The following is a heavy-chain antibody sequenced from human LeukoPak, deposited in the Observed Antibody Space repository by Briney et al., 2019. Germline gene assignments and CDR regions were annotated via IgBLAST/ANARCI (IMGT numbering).Heavy chain of an antibody. V-gene: IGHV4-59*11. CDR2: IYYSGRT. J-gene: IGHJ6*03. CDR1: GGSISSHY. Sequence: PSETLSLTCTVSGGSISSHYWSWIRQPAGKGLEWIGYIYYSGRTNYNPSLKSRVTISVDTSKNQFFLKLSSVTAADTAVYYCATSYYDFWSGYRYMDVWGKGTTVTVSS. CDR3: ATSYYDFWSGYRYMDV. D-gene: IGHD3-3*01.